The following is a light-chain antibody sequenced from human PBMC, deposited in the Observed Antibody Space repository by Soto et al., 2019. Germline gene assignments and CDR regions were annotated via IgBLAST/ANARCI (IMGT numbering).Light chain of an antibody. CDR3: NSYTSSSTYV. CDR1: SSDVCGYNY. Sequence: QSVLTQPASVSGSPGQSITISCTGTSSDVCGYNYVSWYQQHPGKAPKLMIYDVSNRPSGVSNRFSGSKSGNTASLTISGLQAEDEADYYCNSYTSSSTYVFGTGTKLTVL. V-gene: IGLV2-14*01. J-gene: IGLJ1*01. CDR2: DVS.